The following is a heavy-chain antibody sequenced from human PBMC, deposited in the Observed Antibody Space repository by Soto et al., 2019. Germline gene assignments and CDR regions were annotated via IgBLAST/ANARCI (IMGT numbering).Heavy chain of an antibody. CDR3: ARIVGLYSGYDYGGYYFYGMDV. Sequence: QVTLKESGPVLVKPTETLTLTCTVSGFSLSNARLGVSWIRQPPVKALEWLAHIFSNDEKSYSTSLKSRLNIYKDTHKRQVLITMTTRDPVDTATYYWARIVGLYSGYDYGGYYFYGMDVWGQGTTVTVAS. V-gene: IGHV2-26*01. J-gene: IGHJ6*02. D-gene: IGHD5-12*01. CDR2: IFSNDEK. CDR1: GFSLSNARLG.